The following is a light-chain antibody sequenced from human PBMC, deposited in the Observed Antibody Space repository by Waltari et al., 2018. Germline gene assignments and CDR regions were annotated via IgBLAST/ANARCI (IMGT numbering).Light chain of an antibody. V-gene: IGLV1-44*01. J-gene: IGLJ3*02. CDR2: STK. CDR1: RSHIGAEV. Sequence: QSVLTQPPSASGTPGQRVTISCSGSRSHIGAEVVNWYQVLPGPAPRLLIYSTKLRPSGGPERVARSKSGASASLATSGLQSEDEADYYCATWDYSLDGQVFGGGTKLTGL. CDR3: ATWDYSLDGQV.